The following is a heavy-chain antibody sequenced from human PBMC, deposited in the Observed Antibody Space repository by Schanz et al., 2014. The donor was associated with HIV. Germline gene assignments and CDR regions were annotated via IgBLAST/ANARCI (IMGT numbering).Heavy chain of an antibody. CDR2: ITGSASST. CDR1: GFTFSSYA. J-gene: IGHJ6*02. V-gene: IGHV3-23*04. CDR3: ARVDPYYYYGMDV. D-gene: IGHD3-9*01. Sequence: EVQLVESGGGLVKPGGSLRLSCAASGFTFSSYAMSWVRQAPGKGLEWVSVITGSASSTYYADSVKGRFTISRDNTNNTVYLQMNSLRTEDTAVYYCARVDPYYYYGMDVWGQGTTVTVSS.